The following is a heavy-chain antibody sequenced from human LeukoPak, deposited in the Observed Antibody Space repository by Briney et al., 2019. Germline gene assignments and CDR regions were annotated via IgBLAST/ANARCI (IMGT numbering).Heavy chain of an antibody. D-gene: IGHD4-17*01. V-gene: IGHV1-46*01. CDR2: INSSGGST. CDR1: GYIFTSYY. CDR3: AAAAVYGDHVFDY. J-gene: IGHJ4*02. Sequence: GASVKVSCKASGYIFTSYYMHWVRQAPGQGLEWMGMINSSGGSTSYAQKFQGRVTMTGDTSTSTIYMELRSLRSEDTAVYYCAAAAVYGDHVFDYWGQGTLVTVSS.